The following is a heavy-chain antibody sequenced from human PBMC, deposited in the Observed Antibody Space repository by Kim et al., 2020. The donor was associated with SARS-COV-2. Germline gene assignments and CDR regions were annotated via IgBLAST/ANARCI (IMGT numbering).Heavy chain of an antibody. V-gene: IGHV3-53*01. CDR1: GFTVSSNY. CDR2: IYIGGST. Sequence: GGSLRLSCAASGFTVSSNYMTCVRQAPGKGLEWVSDIYIGGSTYYADSVKGRFTISRDNSKNMLYLQMNSLRAEDTAVYYCARDRDGGVLDYWGQGTLVTVSS. D-gene: IGHD4-17*01. J-gene: IGHJ4*02. CDR3: ARDRDGGVLDY.